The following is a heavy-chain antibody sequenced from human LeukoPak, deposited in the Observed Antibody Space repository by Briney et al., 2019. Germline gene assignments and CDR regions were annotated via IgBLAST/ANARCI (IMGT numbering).Heavy chain of an antibody. V-gene: IGHV3-9*01. CDR1: GFTFDDYA. CDR2: ISWNSGSI. J-gene: IGHJ4*02. Sequence: GGSLRLSCAASGFTFDDYAMHWVRQAPGKGLEWVSGISWNSGSIGYADSVKGRFTISRDNAKNSLYLQMNSLRAEDTALYYCAKSIVGATWGFDYWGQGTLVTVSS. D-gene: IGHD1-26*01. CDR3: AKSIVGATWGFDY.